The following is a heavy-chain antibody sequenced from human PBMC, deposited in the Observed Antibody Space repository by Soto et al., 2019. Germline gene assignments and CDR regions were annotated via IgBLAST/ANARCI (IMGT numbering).Heavy chain of an antibody. D-gene: IGHD3-3*01. Sequence: ASVKVSCKASGYTFTGYYMHWVRQAPGQGLEWMGWINPNSGGTNYAQKFQGWVTMTRDTSISTAYMELSRLRSDDTAVYYCARAWYYDFWSGYYKNHHDAFDIWGQGTMVTVSS. J-gene: IGHJ3*02. CDR1: GYTFTGYY. CDR2: INPNSGGT. V-gene: IGHV1-2*04. CDR3: ARAWYYDFWSGYYKNHHDAFDI.